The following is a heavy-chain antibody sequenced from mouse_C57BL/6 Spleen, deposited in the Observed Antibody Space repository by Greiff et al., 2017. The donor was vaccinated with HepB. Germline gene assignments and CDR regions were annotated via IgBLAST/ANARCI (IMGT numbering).Heavy chain of an antibody. Sequence: EVQRVESGGGLVKPGGSLKLSCAASGFTFSSYAMSWVRQTPEKRLEWVATISDGGSYTYYPDNVKGRFTISRDNAKNNLYLQMSHLKSEDTAMYYCARDPVTSGFAYWGQGTLVTVSA. J-gene: IGHJ3*01. D-gene: IGHD1-1*01. CDR1: GFTFSSYA. V-gene: IGHV5-4*01. CDR3: ARDPVTSGFAY. CDR2: ISDGGSYT.